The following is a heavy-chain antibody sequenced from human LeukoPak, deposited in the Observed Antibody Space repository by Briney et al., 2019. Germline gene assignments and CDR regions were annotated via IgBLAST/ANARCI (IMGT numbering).Heavy chain of an antibody. Sequence: PGGSLRLSCAASGFSFNNFAMHWVRQAPGKGLEWVAHISYDGSSKYNEDSVKGRFTISRDDSKNTLYLQMNSLRAEDTAVYYCAKGSGWEVSYYYYYMDVWGKGTTVTISS. CDR2: ISYDGSSK. D-gene: IGHD1-26*01. CDR1: GFSFNNFA. J-gene: IGHJ6*03. V-gene: IGHV3-30*04. CDR3: AKGSGWEVSYYYYYMDV.